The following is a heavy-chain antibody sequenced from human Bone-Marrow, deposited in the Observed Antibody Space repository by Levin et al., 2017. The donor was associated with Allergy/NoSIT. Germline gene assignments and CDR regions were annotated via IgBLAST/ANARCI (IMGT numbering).Heavy chain of an antibody. Sequence: PGESLKISCAASGVNLDAYAIHWVRQIPGRGLEWVGHVKSKIDGGTTDYAAPVRGRFTISRDDSRNTLYLQMNSLQMDDTGTYYCGTERIVGASTPFLFDFWGQGAQVTVSS. CDR3: GTERIVGASTPFLFDF. D-gene: IGHD1-26*01. CDR1: GVNLDAYA. J-gene: IGHJ4*02. V-gene: IGHV3-15*01. CDR2: VKSKIDGGTT.